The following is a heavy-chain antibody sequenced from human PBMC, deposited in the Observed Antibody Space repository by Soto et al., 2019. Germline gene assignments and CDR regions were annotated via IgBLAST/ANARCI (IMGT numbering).Heavy chain of an antibody. CDR3: ARSVGDYYYGMAV. D-gene: IGHD1-26*01. Sequence: SETLSLTCTVSGASITSTSYHWGWIRQPPGKGLEWIGNFYYSGSTYYNPSLRSRVTISVDASKNQFSVKVSSVTATDTAVYYCARSVGDYYYGMAVWGQGTSVTVSS. V-gene: IGHV4-39*01. J-gene: IGHJ6*02. CDR2: FYYSGST. CDR1: GASITSTSYH.